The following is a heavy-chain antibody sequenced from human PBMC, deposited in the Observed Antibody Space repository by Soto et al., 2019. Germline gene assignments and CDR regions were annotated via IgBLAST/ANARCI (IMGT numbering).Heavy chain of an antibody. CDR3: AKVYVRGDGMWRVAD. V-gene: IGHV3-23*01. Sequence: DVHLLESGGGLVQPGGSLRLSCAASGFSFSRYAMIWVRQAPGKGQEWVSGITGSGGTIEYAASVKGRLTISRDNSKNTVELQINILRAEDTGMYYCAKVYVRGDGMWRVADWGQGILGTVS. D-gene: IGHD3-16*01. CDR2: ITGSGGTI. J-gene: IGHJ1*01. CDR1: GFSFSRYA.